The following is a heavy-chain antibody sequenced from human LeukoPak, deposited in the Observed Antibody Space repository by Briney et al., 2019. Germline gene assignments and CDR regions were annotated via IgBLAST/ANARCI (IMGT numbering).Heavy chain of an antibody. CDR1: GFTFSSYW. D-gene: IGHD6-19*01. J-gene: IGHJ4*02. CDR2: INSDGSST. V-gene: IGHV3-74*01. CDR3: AAQQWLVTNYDF. Sequence: GGSLRLSCAASGFTFSSYWMHWVRQAPGKGLVWVSRINSDGSSTSYADSVKGRFTISRDNAKNTAYVQMNSLRAEDTAVYYCAAQQWLVTNYDFWGQGTLVTVSS.